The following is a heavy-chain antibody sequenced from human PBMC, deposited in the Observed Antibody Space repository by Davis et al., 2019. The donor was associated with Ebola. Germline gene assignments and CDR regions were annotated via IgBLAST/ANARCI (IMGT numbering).Heavy chain of an antibody. CDR1: GYTFTSYD. J-gene: IGHJ4*02. Sequence: ASVKVSCKASGYTFTSYDINWVRQATGQGLEWMGWMNPNSGNTGYAQKFQGRVTMTRNTSISTAYMELSSLRSEDTAVYYCAIFSLRWELSSLFVDYWGQGTLVTVSS. V-gene: IGHV1-8*01. CDR2: MNPNSGNT. D-gene: IGHD1-26*01. CDR3: AIFSLRWELSSLFVDY.